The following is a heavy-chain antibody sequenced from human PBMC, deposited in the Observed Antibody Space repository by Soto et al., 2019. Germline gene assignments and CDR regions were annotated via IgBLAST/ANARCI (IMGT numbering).Heavy chain of an antibody. J-gene: IGHJ4*02. CDR2: IYSGGST. D-gene: IGHD3-22*01. V-gene: IGHV3-66*04. CDR1: GFTVSTTY. Sequence: GGSLRLSCAASGFTVSTTYMSWIRQAPGKGLECVSVIYSGGSTYYADSVKGRFTISRDNSKNTLYLQMNSLRAEDTAVYYCTGPLYFYDNSGSDYWGQGTLVTVSS. CDR3: TGPLYFYDNSGSDY.